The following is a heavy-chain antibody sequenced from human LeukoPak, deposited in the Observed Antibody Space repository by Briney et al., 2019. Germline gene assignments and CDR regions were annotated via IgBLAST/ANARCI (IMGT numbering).Heavy chain of an antibody. CDR2: ISSSGSTI. CDR1: GFTFSSYS. V-gene: IGHV3-48*04. CDR3: ARDGRGQQKGNWNYWRYYYYMDV. Sequence: LAGGSLRLSCAASGFTFSSYSMNWVRQAPGKGLEWVSYISSSGSTIYYADSVKGRFTISRDNAKNSLYLQMNSLRAEDTAVYYCARDGRGQQKGNWNYWRYYYYMDVWGKGTTVTVSS. D-gene: IGHD1-7*01. J-gene: IGHJ6*03.